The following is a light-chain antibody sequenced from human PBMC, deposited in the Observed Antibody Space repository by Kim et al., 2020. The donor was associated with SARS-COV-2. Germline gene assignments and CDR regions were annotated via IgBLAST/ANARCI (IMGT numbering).Light chain of an antibody. CDR1: QSISNY. J-gene: IGKJ1*01. Sequence: ASVGDRVTITCRASQSISNYLNWYQQKPGKAPKLLIYDASSLQSGVPSRFSGSGSGTDFTFTISSLQPEDFATYYCQQCYSPPPTFGQGTKVDIK. CDR2: DAS. CDR3: QQCYSPPPT. V-gene: IGKV1-39*01.